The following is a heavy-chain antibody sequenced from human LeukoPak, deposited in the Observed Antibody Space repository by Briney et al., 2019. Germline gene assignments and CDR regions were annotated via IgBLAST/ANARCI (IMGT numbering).Heavy chain of an antibody. CDR1: GGSFSGYY. Sequence: PSETLSLTCAVYGGSFSGYYWSWIRQPPGKGLEWTGEINHSGSTNYNPSLKSRVTISVDTSKNQFSLKLSSVTAADTAVYYCARDRAGAGLSFDYWGQGTLVTVSS. CDR2: INHSGST. CDR3: ARDRAGAGLSFDY. V-gene: IGHV4-34*01. J-gene: IGHJ4*02. D-gene: IGHD6-19*01.